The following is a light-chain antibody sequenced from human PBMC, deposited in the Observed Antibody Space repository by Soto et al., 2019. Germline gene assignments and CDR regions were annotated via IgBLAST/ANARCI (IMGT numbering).Light chain of an antibody. CDR2: GAS. CDR1: QSVGSSY. J-gene: IGKJ1*01. Sequence: EIVFTQSPGTPSLSPGERAPLSRRASQSVGSSYLAWYLQKPGQAPRLLIYGASDRATGIPDRFSGSGSGTDFTLIISRLEPEDFAVYYCQQYGNSPWTFGQGTKVDIK. CDR3: QQYGNSPWT. V-gene: IGKV3-20*01.